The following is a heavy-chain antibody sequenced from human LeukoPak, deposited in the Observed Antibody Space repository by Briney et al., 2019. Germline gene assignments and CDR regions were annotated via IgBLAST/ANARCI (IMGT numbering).Heavy chain of an antibody. D-gene: IGHD2-15*01. CDR3: ARHRGGSSPAVFDP. CDR1: GGSVSSSSYY. V-gene: IGHV4-39*01. CDR2: VYFSGSA. Sequence: PSRTLCLSCTVSGGSVSSSSYYWGWIREPPGKGLGWGVSVYFSGSASYNPSLKSRVTISVDTSKNQFSLKMSSVTAADTTLFYCARHRGGSSPAVFDPWGQGNPLSVSS. J-gene: IGHJ5*02.